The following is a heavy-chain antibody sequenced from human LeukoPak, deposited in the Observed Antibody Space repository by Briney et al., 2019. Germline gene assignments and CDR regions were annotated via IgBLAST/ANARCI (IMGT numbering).Heavy chain of an antibody. CDR1: GFTFSSYS. V-gene: IGHV3-21*01. D-gene: IGHD3-10*01. CDR2: ISSSSSYI. CDR3: ARVKYYGSGSHSFDY. Sequence: PGGSLRLSCAASGFTFSSYSMNWVRQAPGKGLECVSSISSSSSYIYYADSVKGRFTISRDNAKNSLYLQMNSLRAEDTAVYYCARVKYYGSGSHSFDYWGQGTLVTVSS. J-gene: IGHJ4*02.